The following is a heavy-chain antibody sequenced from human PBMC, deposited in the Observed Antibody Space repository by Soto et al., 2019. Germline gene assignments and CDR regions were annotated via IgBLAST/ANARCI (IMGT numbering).Heavy chain of an antibody. Sequence: QVQLVQSGAEVKKPGSSVKVSCKSSGDTFSSSTLSWVRQAPGQGLEWMGRIIPILGVANYAQKFQGRITINADKSTSKVYMELSSLKSADTAVYYCARVGYFDSWTLDSWGQGTLVTVSS. CDR2: IIPILGVA. D-gene: IGHD3-22*01. J-gene: IGHJ4*02. V-gene: IGHV1-69*02. CDR1: GDTFSSST. CDR3: ARVGYFDSWTLDS.